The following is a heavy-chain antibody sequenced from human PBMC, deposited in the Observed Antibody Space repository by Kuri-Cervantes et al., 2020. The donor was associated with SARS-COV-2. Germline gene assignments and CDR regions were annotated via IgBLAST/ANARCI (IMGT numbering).Heavy chain of an antibody. CDR2: IIPIFGTA. CDR3: ARDAVKAPGNAFDI. D-gene: IGHD2/OR15-2a*01. CDR1: GGTFSSYA. V-gene: IGHV1-69*06. J-gene: IGHJ3*02. Sequence: SVKVSCKASGGTFSSYAISWVRQAPGQGLEWMGGIIPIFGTANYAQKFQGRVTITADKSARTAYMELSSLRSEDTAVYYCARDAVKAPGNAFDIWGQGKMVTVSS.